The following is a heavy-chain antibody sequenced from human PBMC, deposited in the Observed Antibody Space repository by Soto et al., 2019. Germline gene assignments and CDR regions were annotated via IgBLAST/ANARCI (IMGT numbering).Heavy chain of an antibody. Sequence: QITLKESGPTLVKPTQTLTLTCTFSGFSLSTTGVAVGWLRQPPGKALEWLALIYWDGDKRLSPSLKSRLTVTKDASKNQVALTMTNMDPVDTATYFCAHKSLAGYFHDYWGQGTLVTVSS. J-gene: IGHJ4*02. CDR3: AHKSLAGYFHDY. V-gene: IGHV2-5*02. CDR2: IYWDGDK. CDR1: GFSLSTTGVA. D-gene: IGHD3-9*01.